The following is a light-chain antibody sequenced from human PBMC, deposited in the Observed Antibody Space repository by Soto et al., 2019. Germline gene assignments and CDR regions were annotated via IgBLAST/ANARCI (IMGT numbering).Light chain of an antibody. CDR2: KAS. CDR3: QQYNSYSWT. V-gene: IGKV1-5*03. Sequence: DIQMTQSPSTLSASVGDRVTITCRASQSINSWLAWYQQKPGKAPNLLIYKASSLQSGVPSRFSGSGSGTEFTLTISSLQPDDFATYYCQQYNSYSWTFGRGTKVKIK. CDR1: QSINSW. J-gene: IGKJ1*01.